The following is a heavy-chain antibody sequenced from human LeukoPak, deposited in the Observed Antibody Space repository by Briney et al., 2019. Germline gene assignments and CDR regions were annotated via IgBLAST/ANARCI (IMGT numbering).Heavy chain of an antibody. Sequence: GGSLRLSCAASGFTVSSNYMSWVRQAPGKGLEWVSVIYSGGSTYYADSVKGRFTISRDNSKNTLYLQMNSLRAEDTAVYYCARDLYSSSWPDAFDIWGQGTMVTVSS. D-gene: IGHD6-13*01. CDR1: GFTVSSNY. J-gene: IGHJ3*02. CDR3: ARDLYSSSWPDAFDI. V-gene: IGHV3-66*01. CDR2: IYSGGST.